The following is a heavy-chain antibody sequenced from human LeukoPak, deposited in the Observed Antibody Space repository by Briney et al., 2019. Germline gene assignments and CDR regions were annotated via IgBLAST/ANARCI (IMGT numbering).Heavy chain of an antibody. CDR3: ARGEYYDTSGDRKNWFGP. D-gene: IGHD3-22*01. CDR1: GGSFSGYY. Sequence: SETLSLTCAVYGGSFSGYYWSWIRQPPGKGLEWIGKIDHSGRTNYNPSLKSRVTMSVDTSKDQFSLKLTSVTAADTAMYYCARGEYYDTSGDRKNWFGPWGQGTLVTVSP. V-gene: IGHV4-34*01. J-gene: IGHJ5*02. CDR2: IDHSGRT.